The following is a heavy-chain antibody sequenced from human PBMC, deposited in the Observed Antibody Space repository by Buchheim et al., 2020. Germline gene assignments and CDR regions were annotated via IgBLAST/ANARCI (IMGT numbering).Heavy chain of an antibody. V-gene: IGHV3-74*01. Sequence: EVQLVESGGDLVQPGGSLRLSCAASGFTFSRYWMNWVRQAPGKGLEWISHISGDATVTTYADSVKGRFIISRDNAKNTLYLRINDLRAEDTAIYFCAREYPNHAVGTKTDYWGQGTL. J-gene: IGHJ4*02. CDR1: GFTFSRYW. CDR3: AREYPNHAVGTKTDY. D-gene: IGHD1-26*01. CDR2: ISGDATVT.